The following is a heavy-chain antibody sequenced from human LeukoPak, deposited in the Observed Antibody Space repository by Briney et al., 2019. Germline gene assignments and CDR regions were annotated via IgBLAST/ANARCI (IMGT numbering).Heavy chain of an antibody. CDR1: GXTFSRYG. V-gene: IGHV3-30*18. J-gene: IGHJ4*02. Sequence: TGGSLRLSCAASGXTFSRYGMHWVRQAPGKGREWVAVISYDGSNKYYVDSVKGRFTISKDNSKNTLYLQMNSLRAEDTAVYYCAKDRDILTGYLDYWGQGTLVTVSS. CDR3: AKDRDILTGYLDY. D-gene: IGHD3-9*01. CDR2: ISYDGSNK.